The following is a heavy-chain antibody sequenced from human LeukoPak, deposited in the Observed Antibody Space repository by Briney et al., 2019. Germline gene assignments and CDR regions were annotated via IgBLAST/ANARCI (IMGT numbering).Heavy chain of an antibody. CDR2: MNPNSGNT. Sequence: ASVNVSCKASGYTFTSYDINWVRQATGQGLECMGWMNPNSGNTGYAQKFQGRDTMTRNTSISTAYMELSSLRSEDTAVYYCARCNYYGSGSYYNHPYYYYYMDVWGKGTTVTISS. D-gene: IGHD3-10*01. V-gene: IGHV1-8*01. J-gene: IGHJ6*03. CDR1: GYTFTSYD. CDR3: ARCNYYGSGSYYNHPYYYYYMDV.